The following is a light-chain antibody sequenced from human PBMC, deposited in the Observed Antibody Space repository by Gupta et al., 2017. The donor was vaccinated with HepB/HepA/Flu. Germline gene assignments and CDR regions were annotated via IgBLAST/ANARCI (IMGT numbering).Light chain of an antibody. V-gene: IGKV1-9*01. J-gene: IGKJ1*01. Sequence: DLQLTQSPSFLSASVGDRVTITCRASQVISNYFAWYQQKPGKAPKLLIYGASTLGSGVPSRFSGSGSGTEFTLTISSLQPEDFATYYCQQLNTYPPWTFGQGTKVEIK. CDR1: QVISNY. CDR2: GAS. CDR3: QQLNTYPPWT.